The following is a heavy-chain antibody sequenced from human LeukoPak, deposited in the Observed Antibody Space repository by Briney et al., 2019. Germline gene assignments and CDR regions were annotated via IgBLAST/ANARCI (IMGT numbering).Heavy chain of an antibody. Sequence: PGGSLRLSCAASGFTFSSYAMSWVRQAPGKGLEWVSAISGSGGSTYYADSVKGRFTISRDNSKNTLYLQMNSLRAEDTAVYYCAKSPKYDFWSGYYGYWGQGTLVTVSS. CDR3: AKSPKYDFWSGYYGY. J-gene: IGHJ4*02. V-gene: IGHV3-23*01. D-gene: IGHD3-3*01. CDR2: ISGSGGST. CDR1: GFTFSSYA.